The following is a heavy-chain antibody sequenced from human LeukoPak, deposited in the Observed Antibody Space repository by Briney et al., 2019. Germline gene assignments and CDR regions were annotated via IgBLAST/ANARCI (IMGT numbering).Heavy chain of an antibody. D-gene: IGHD1-1*01. Sequence: SETLSLTCTVSGGSICSSSYYWGWIRQPPGKGLEWIGTIYYSGTTYYNPSLKSRVTISADTSKNHFFLKLSSVTAADTAVYYCARPGHSYYYMDVWGKGTTVTVSS. CDR2: IYYSGTT. J-gene: IGHJ6*03. CDR1: GGSICSSSYY. V-gene: IGHV4-39*02. CDR3: ARPGHSYYYMDV.